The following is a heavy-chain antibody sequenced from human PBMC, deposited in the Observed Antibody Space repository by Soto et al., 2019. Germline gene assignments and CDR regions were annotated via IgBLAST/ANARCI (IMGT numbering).Heavy chain of an antibody. J-gene: IGHJ5*02. V-gene: IGHV4-34*01. Sequence: LTCAVYGGSFSGYYWSWIRQPPGKGLEWIGEINHSGSTNYNPSLKSRVTISVDTSKNQFSLKLSSVTAADTAVYYCARGGQYYDFWSGYYKWFDPWGQGTLVTVSS. D-gene: IGHD3-3*01. CDR3: ARGGQYYDFWSGYYKWFDP. CDR1: GGSFSGYY. CDR2: INHSGST.